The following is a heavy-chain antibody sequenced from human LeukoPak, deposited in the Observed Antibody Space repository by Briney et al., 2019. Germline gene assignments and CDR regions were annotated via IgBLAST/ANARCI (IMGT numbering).Heavy chain of an antibody. J-gene: IGHJ4*02. CDR3: ARVSPGYSSSWPRYFDY. CDR1: GFTFSSYS. CDR2: ISSSSSYI. Sequence: GGSLRLSCAASGFTFSSYSMNWVRQXPGTGLEWVSSISSSSSYIYYANSVKGRFTISRDNAKNSLYLQMNSLRAEDTAVYYCARVSPGYSSSWPRYFDYWGQGTLVTVSS. D-gene: IGHD6-13*01. V-gene: IGHV3-21*01.